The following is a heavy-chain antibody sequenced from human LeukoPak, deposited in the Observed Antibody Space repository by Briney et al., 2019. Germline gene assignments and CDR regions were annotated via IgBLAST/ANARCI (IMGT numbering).Heavy chain of an antibody. D-gene: IGHD5-18*01. CDR2: INAGNGNT. CDR3: ARDTGDTAMGEYYFDY. CDR1: GFTFSSYA. J-gene: IGHJ4*02. V-gene: IGHV1-3*01. Sequence: GGSLRLSCAASGFTFSSYAMHWVRQAPGQRLEWMGWINAGNGNTKYSQKFQGRVTITRDTSASTAYMELSRLRSDDTAVYYCARDTGDTAMGEYYFDYWGQGTLVTVSS.